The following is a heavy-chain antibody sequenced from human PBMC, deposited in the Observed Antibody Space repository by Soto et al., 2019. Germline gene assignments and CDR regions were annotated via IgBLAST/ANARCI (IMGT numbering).Heavy chain of an antibody. J-gene: IGHJ6*02. CDR3: ARDGRYCSSTSCYNYYGMDV. D-gene: IGHD2-2*02. Sequence: SGGSLRLSCVASGFTFSSYAMHWVRQAPGKXLEWVAVISYDGSNKYYADSVKGRFTISRDNSKNTLYLQMNSLRAEDTAVYYCARDGRYCSSTSCYNYYGMDVWGQGTTVTVSS. V-gene: IGHV3-30-3*01. CDR1: GFTFSSYA. CDR2: ISYDGSNK.